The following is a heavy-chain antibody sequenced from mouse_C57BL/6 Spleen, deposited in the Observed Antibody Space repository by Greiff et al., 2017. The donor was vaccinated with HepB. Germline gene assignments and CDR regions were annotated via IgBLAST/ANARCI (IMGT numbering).Heavy chain of an antibody. J-gene: IGHJ1*03. CDR3: ASYGSSYVWYFDV. CDR1: GYSFTGYY. Sequence: VQLQQSGPELVKPGASVKISCKASGYSFTGYYMNWVKQSPEKSLEWIGEINPSTGGTTYNQKFKAKATLTVDKSSSTAYMQLKSLTSEDSAVYYCASYGSSYVWYFDVWGTGTTVTVSS. V-gene: IGHV1-42*01. CDR2: INPSTGGT. D-gene: IGHD1-1*01.